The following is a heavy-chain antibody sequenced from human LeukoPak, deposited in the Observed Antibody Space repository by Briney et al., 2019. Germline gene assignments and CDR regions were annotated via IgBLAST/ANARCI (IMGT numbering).Heavy chain of an antibody. CDR3: ARGPNYGARTDYLDY. CDR1: GFTFSRHW. V-gene: IGHV3-7*03. CDR2: IKQGGGER. J-gene: IGHJ4*02. Sequence: EPGRSLRLSCAASGFTFSRHWMNWVRQAPGKGLEWVANIKQGGGERNYVDSVKGRFTVSRDDAMNSLYLQMNSLRAEDTAIYYCARGPNYGARTDYLDYWGLGTLVTVSS. D-gene: IGHD4-17*01.